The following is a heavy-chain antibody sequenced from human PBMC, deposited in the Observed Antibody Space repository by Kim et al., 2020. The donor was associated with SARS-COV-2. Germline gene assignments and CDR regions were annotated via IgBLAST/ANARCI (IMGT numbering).Heavy chain of an antibody. D-gene: IGHD4-17*01. J-gene: IGHJ3*02. CDR2: IYYSGST. CDR1: GGSVSSGSYY. CDR3: ARGNYGDYVGRSAFDI. V-gene: IGHV4-61*01. Sequence: SETLSLTCTVSGGSVSSGSYYWSWIRQPPGKGLEWIGYIYYSGSTNYNPSLKSRVTISVDTSKNQFSLKPSSVTAADTAVYYCARGNYGDYVGRSAFDIWGQGTMVTVSS.